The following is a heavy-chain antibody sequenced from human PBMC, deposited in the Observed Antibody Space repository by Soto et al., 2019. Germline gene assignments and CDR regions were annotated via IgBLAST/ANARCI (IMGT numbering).Heavy chain of an antibody. CDR3: ARDGSSYSSYWYNPYGMDV. J-gene: IGHJ6*02. D-gene: IGHD6-19*01. CDR1: GFTFSDYS. V-gene: IGHV3-21*01. CDR2: IRKSSSYI. Sequence: EVQLAESGGGLVKPGGSLRLSCIGSGFTFSDYSMNWVRLAPGKGLEWVSSIRKSSSYIYHADSVKGRFTISRDNAKNSLYLHMNSLRAEDTAVYYCARDGSSYSSYWYNPYGMDVWGQGTTVTVSS.